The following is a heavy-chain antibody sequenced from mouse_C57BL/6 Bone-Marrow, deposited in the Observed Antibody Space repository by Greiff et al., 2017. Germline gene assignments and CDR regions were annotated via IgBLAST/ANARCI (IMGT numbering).Heavy chain of an antibody. D-gene: IGHD2-1*01. CDR3: ARGLTTRFDY. CDR2: ISDGGSYT. J-gene: IGHJ2*01. Sequence: EVKVEESGGGLVKPGGSLKLSCAASGFTFSSYAMSWVRQTPEKRLEWVATISDGGSYTYYPDNVKGRFTISRDNAKNNLYLQMSHLKSEDTAMXYCARGLTTRFDYWGQGTTLTVSS. V-gene: IGHV5-4*03. CDR1: GFTFSSYA.